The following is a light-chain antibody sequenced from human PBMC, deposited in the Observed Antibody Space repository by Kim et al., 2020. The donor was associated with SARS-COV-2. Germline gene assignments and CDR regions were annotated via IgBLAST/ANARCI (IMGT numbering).Light chain of an antibody. CDR3: QQYSNRPLA. Sequence: SSVGDRCTVTCQASRGIHNDLNWYQQKPGKAPKLLIYDVSNLETGVPSRFSGSGSGTDFTFTITSLQPEDFATYYCQQYSNRPLAFGPGTKVDIK. CDR2: DVS. CDR1: RGIHND. V-gene: IGKV1-33*01. J-gene: IGKJ3*01.